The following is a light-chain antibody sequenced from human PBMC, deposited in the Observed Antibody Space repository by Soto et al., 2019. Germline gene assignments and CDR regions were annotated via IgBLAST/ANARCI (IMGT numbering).Light chain of an antibody. CDR2: SNN. J-gene: IGLJ7*01. V-gene: IGLV1-44*01. CDR3: AAWDDSLKAV. Sequence: QSVLTQSPSASGTPGQRVTISCSGSSSNIGSNTVNWYQQLPGTAPKLLIYSNNQRPSGVPDRFSGSKSGTSASLAISGLQSEDEADYYCAAWDDSLKAVFGGGTQLTVL. CDR1: SSNIGSNT.